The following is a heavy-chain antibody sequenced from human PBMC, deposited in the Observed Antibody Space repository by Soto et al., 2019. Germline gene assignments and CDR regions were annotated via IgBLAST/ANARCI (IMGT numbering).Heavy chain of an antibody. J-gene: IGHJ4*02. CDR1: GFSLSDYA. Sequence: QVQLVESGGGVVQPGGSLRLSCAASGFSLSDYAMHWVRQAPGKGLEWVASVSYDESNKYYTESVNGRSSISRDTSKNTLSLQMDTLRTDDTAVDYCARDGTRTYTSGWDFVMLDQWGQGTLVTVS. D-gene: IGHD6-19*01. CDR3: ARDGTRTYTSGWDFVMLDQ. CDR2: VSYDESNK. V-gene: IGHV3-30-3*01.